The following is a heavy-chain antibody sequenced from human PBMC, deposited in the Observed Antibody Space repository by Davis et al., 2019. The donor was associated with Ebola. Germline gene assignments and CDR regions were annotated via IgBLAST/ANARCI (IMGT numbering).Heavy chain of an antibody. Sequence: GESLKISCAASGFIFDDSAIHWVRQAPGKGLEWVSAVSGGGGNTYYADSVKGRFTIYRDNSRRIVYLQMTSLRAEDTALYYCAKGQESSLVFNGGGWFDPWGQGTLVSVSP. J-gene: IGHJ5*02. V-gene: IGHV3-23*01. CDR2: VSGGGGNT. D-gene: IGHD2-8*01. CDR3: AKGQESSLVFNGGGWFDP. CDR1: GFIFDDSA.